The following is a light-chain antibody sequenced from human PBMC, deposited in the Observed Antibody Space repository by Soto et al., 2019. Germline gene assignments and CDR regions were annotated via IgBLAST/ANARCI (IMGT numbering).Light chain of an antibody. CDR3: QSYDRSLRGVV. CDR1: SSNIGAGYD. CDR2: GND. J-gene: IGLJ2*01. Sequence: QLVLTQPPSVSGAPGQAVTFSCTGTSSNIGAGYDVHWYQHLPGTAPKLLIYGNDKRPSGVADRFSGSRSGTSASLAITGLQPDDEADYYCQSYDRSLRGVVFGGGTQLTVL. V-gene: IGLV1-40*01.